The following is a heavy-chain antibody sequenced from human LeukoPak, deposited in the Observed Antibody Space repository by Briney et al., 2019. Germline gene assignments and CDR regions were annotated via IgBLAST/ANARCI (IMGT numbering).Heavy chain of an antibody. D-gene: IGHD6-6*01. CDR3: ARLSERAARGYYYYYMDV. Sequence: SETLSLTCTVSGGSISSSSYYWGWIRQPPGKGLEWIGSMYSSGSTNYNPSLKSRVTISVDTSKNQFSLKLSSVTAADTAVYYCARLSERAARGYYYYYMDVWGKGTTVTVSS. V-gene: IGHV4-39*07. CDR1: GGSISSSSYY. J-gene: IGHJ6*03. CDR2: MYSSGST.